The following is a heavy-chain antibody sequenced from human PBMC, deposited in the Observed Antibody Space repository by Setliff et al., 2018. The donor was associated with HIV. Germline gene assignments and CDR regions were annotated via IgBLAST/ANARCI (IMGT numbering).Heavy chain of an antibody. Sequence: SETLSLTCTVSGGSISSGGYYWSWIRQHPGKGLEWIGYIYYSGSTYYNPSLKSRVTISVDTSKNQLSLILRSVTAADTAVYYCARVAPSVTRTTRRAFDIWGQGTMVTVSS. CDR1: GGSISSGGYY. CDR3: ARVAPSVTRTTRRAFDI. V-gene: IGHV4-31*03. J-gene: IGHJ3*02. CDR2: IYYSGST. D-gene: IGHD1-7*01.